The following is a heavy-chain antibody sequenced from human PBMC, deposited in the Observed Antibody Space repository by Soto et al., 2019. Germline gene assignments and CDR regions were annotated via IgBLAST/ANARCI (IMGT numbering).Heavy chain of an antibody. Sequence: QVPLVQSGAEVKKPGASVKVSCKASGYTFTSYAMHWVRQAPGQRLEWMGWINAGNGNTKYSQKFQGRVTITRDTSASTAYMELSSLRSEDTAVYYCARGSLVAAAGTTLGYWGQGTLVTVSS. CDR3: ARGSLVAAAGTTLGY. V-gene: IGHV1-3*01. CDR2: INAGNGNT. J-gene: IGHJ4*02. D-gene: IGHD6-13*01. CDR1: GYTFTSYA.